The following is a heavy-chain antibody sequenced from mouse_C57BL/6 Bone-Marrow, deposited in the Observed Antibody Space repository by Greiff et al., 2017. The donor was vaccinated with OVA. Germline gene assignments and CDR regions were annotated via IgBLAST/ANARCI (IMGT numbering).Heavy chain of an antibody. Sequence: QVQLQQPGAELVMPGASVKLSCKASGYTFTSYWMHWVKQRPGQGLEWIGEIDPSDSYTNYNQKFKGKSTLTVDKSSSPAYMQLSSLTSEDSAVYYCASRDGSSAWFAYWGQGTLVTVSA. CDR1: GYTFTSYW. J-gene: IGHJ3*01. D-gene: IGHD1-1*01. CDR2: IDPSDSYT. CDR3: ASRDGSSAWFAY. V-gene: IGHV1-69*01.